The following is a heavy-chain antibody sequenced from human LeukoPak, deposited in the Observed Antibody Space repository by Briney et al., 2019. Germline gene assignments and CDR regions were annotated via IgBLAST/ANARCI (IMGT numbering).Heavy chain of an antibody. V-gene: IGHV4-30-4*07. CDR1: GGSISSGGYS. J-gene: IGHJ3*02. CDR3: ARGREKRFLEWLRRDDAFDI. D-gene: IGHD3-3*01. Sequence: PSQTLSLTCAVSGGSISSGGYSWSWIRQPPGKGLEGIGYIYYSGSTYYNPSLKSRVTISVDTSKNQFSLKLSSVTAADTAVYYCARGREKRFLEWLRRDDAFDIWGQGTMVTVSS. CDR2: IYYSGST.